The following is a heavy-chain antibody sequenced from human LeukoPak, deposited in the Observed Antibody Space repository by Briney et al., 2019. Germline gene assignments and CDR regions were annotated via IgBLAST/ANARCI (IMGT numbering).Heavy chain of an antibody. CDR1: GFTFSSYS. CDR3: AKPSWSYGLDY. CDR2: ISSSSSYI. V-gene: IGHV3-21*01. J-gene: IGHJ4*02. Sequence: GGSLRLSCAASGFTFSSYSMNWVRQAPGKGLEWVSSISSSSSYIYYADSVKGRFTISRDNSKNTLYLQMNSLRAEDTAVYYCAKPSWSYGLDYWGRGTLVTVSS. D-gene: IGHD5-18*01.